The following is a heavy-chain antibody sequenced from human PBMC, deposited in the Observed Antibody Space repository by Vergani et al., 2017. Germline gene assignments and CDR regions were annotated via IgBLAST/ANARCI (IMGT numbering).Heavy chain of an antibody. Sequence: EVQLVESGGGLVKPGRSLRLSCTASGFTFGDYAMSWFRQAPGKGLEWVGFIRSKAYGGTTEYAASVKGRFTISRDDSKRIAYLQMNSLKTEDTAVYYCARDRQENVLMVYATSGDYYYGMTSGAKGPRSPSP. CDR3: ARDRQENVLMVYATSGDYYYGMTS. CDR2: IRSKAYGGTT. V-gene: IGHV3-49*05. D-gene: IGHD2-8*01. J-gene: IGHJ6*02. CDR1: GFTFGDYA.